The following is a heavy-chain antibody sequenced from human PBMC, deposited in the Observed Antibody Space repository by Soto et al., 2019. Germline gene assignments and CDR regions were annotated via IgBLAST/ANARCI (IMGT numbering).Heavy chain of an antibody. D-gene: IGHD2-15*01. J-gene: IGHJ4*02. CDR1: GFIFSSYG. V-gene: IGHV3-30*18. Sequence: QVQLVESGGGVVQPGRSLRLSCVASGFIFSSYGMHWVRQAPGKGLEWVAVISYEGSHTYYADSVKGRFTITRDNSKNTLYLQMNSLRPEDTAGYYCAKEVHCGGGSCSWSEGFDYWGQGTLLTVSS. CDR3: AKEVHCGGGSCSWSEGFDY. CDR2: ISYEGSHT.